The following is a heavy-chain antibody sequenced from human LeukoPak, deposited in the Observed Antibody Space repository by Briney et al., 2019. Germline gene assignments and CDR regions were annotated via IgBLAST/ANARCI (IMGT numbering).Heavy chain of an antibody. CDR3: ARLVRGVGYWYFDL. D-gene: IGHD3-10*01. CDR2: IHHSGST. CDR1: GYSINSGYY. Sequence: SETLSLTCAVSGYSINSGYYWGWIRQPPGKGLEWIASIHHSGSTHYNPSLKSRVTISVDTSKNQFSLKLSSVTAADTAVYYCARLVRGVGYWYFDLWGRGTLVTVSS. V-gene: IGHV4-38-2*01. J-gene: IGHJ2*01.